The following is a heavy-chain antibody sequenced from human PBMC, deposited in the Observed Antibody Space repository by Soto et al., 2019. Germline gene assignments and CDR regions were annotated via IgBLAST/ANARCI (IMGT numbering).Heavy chain of an antibody. J-gene: IGHJ4*02. CDR2: IKSKTDGGTT. V-gene: IGHV3-15*01. Sequence: EVQLVESGGGLVKPGGSLRLSCAASGFTFSNAWMSWVRQAPGKGLEWVGRIKSKTDGGTTDYAAPVKGRFTISRDDSKNTLYLKMNGLKTEDTAVYYCPTEFVFWSPFDYGGQGTLVPVSS. CDR3: PTEFVFWSPFDY. CDR1: GFTFSNAW. D-gene: IGHD3-3*01.